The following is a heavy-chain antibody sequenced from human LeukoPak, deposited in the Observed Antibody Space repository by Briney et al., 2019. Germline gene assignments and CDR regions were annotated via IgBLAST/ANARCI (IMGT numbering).Heavy chain of an antibody. CDR1: GFTFSDYT. CDR2: ITPRGDYI. V-gene: IGHV3-21*01. Sequence: GGTLRLSCAASGFTFSDYTMSWVRQAPGKGLEWVSSITPRGDYIYYADSLKGRFTISRDNAKNSLYLQMSSLRAEDTAVYYCVRHRTASDYWGQGALVTVSS. J-gene: IGHJ4*02. CDR3: VRHRTASDY. D-gene: IGHD1-1*01.